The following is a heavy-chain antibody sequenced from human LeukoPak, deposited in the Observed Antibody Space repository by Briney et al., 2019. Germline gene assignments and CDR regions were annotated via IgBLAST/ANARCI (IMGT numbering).Heavy chain of an antibody. J-gene: IGHJ4*02. CDR1: GGTFSSYA. Sequence: ASVKVSCKASGGTFSSYAISWVRQAPGQGLEWMGRIIPILGIANYAQKFQGRVTITADKSTSTAYMELSSLRSEDTAVYYCARPDYGGNSFDYWGQGTLVTVSS. CDR3: ARPDYGGNSFDY. CDR2: IIPILGIA. D-gene: IGHD4-23*01. V-gene: IGHV1-69*04.